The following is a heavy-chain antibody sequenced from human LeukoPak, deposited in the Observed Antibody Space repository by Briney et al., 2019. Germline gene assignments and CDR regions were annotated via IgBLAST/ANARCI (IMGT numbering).Heavy chain of an antibody. Sequence: GGSLRLSCAASGFTFSSYWMSWVRQAPGKGLEWVANIKQDGSEKYYVDSVKGRFTISRDNAKNTLYLQMSSLRPEDTAVYYCARDTTYYSDRRGYYYYPFDSWGQGTLVTVSS. CDR1: GFTFSSYW. CDR2: IKQDGSEK. CDR3: ARDTTYYSDRRGYYYYPFDS. D-gene: IGHD3-22*01. J-gene: IGHJ4*02. V-gene: IGHV3-7*01.